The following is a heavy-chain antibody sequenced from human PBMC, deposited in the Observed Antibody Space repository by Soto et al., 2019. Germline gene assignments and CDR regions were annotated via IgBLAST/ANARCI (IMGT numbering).Heavy chain of an antibody. J-gene: IGHJ5*02. CDR2: ISGSDGTT. CDR3: AKGGAYGEFKCGS. D-gene: IGHD4-17*01. Sequence: PGGSLRLSCAASGFTFSSYAMSWVRQAPGKGLEWVSSISGSDGTTDYADSVRGRFTISRDNFRNTLYLQMNSLRAEDTAVYYCAKGGAYGEFKCGSWGQGTLVTVSS. CDR1: GFTFSSYA. V-gene: IGHV3-23*01.